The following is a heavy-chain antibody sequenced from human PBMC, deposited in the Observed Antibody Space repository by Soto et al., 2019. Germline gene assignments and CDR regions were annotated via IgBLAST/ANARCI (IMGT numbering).Heavy chain of an antibody. CDR3: ARVYITIFGVVPPPNWFDP. CDR1: GGSISSSSYY. V-gene: IGHV4-39*01. J-gene: IGHJ5*02. D-gene: IGHD3-3*01. CDR2: IYYSGST. Sequence: PSETLSLTCTVSGGSISSSSYYWGWIRQPPGKGLEWIGSIYYSGSTYYNPSLKSRVTISVDTSKNQFSLKLSSVTAADTAVYYCARVYITIFGVVPPPNWFDPWGQGTLVTVSS.